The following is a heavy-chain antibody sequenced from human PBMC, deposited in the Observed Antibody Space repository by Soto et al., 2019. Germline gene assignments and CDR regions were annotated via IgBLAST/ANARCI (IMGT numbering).Heavy chain of an antibody. CDR3: ARPSTRFGVVIIHY. CDR2: IYYSGST. V-gene: IGHV4-39*01. D-gene: IGHD3-3*01. J-gene: IGHJ4*02. CDR1: GGSISSSSYY. Sequence: QLQLQESGPGLVKPSETLSLTCTVSGGSISSSSYYWGWIRQPPGKGLEWIGSIYYSGSTYYNPSLESRVTISVDTSKNQFSLKLSSVTAADTAVYYCARPSTRFGVVIIHYWGQGTLVTVSS.